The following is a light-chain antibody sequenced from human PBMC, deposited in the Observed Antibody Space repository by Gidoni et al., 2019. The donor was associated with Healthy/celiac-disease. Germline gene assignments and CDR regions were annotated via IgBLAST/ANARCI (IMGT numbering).Light chain of an antibody. CDR1: SLRSYY. CDR3: NSRDSSGNPS. V-gene: IGLV3-19*01. J-gene: IGLJ2*01. Sequence: SSELTQDPAVSVALGQTVRITCQGDSLRSYYASWYQQKPGQAPLLVIYGKNNRPSGIPDRFSGSSSGNTASLTITGAQAEDEADYYCNSRDSSGNPSFGGGTKLTVL. CDR2: GKN.